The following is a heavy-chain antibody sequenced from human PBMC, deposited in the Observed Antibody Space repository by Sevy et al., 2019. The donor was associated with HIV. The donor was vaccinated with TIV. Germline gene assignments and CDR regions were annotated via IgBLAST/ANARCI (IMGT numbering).Heavy chain of an antibody. CDR2: ISGSGGST. CDR3: AKHGIVVTRVGYFDY. Sequence: GGYLRLSCAASGFTFSSYAMSWVRQAPGEGLEWVSAISGSGGSTYYSDSVKGRFTISRDNSKNTLYLQMNSLRAEDTAVYYCAKHGIVVTRVGYFDYWGQGTLVTVSS. V-gene: IGHV3-23*01. D-gene: IGHD6-19*01. J-gene: IGHJ4*02. CDR1: GFTFSSYA.